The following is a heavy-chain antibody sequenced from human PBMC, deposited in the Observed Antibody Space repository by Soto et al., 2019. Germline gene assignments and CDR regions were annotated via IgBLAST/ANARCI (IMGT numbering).Heavy chain of an antibody. CDR2: ISAYIGNT. J-gene: IGHJ6*02. D-gene: IGHD3-3*01. CDR1: GYTFTSYG. Sequence: GASVKVSCKASGYTFTSYGISWVRQAPGQGLEWMGWISAYIGNTNYAQKLQGRVTMTTDTSTSTAYMELRSLRSDDTAVYYCARIELNDFWSGLYYYYYGMDVWGQGTTVTVSS. V-gene: IGHV1-18*01. CDR3: ARIELNDFWSGLYYYYYGMDV.